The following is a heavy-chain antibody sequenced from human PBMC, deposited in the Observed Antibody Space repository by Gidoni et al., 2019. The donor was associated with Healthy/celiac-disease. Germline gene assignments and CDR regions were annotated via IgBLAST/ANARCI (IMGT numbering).Heavy chain of an antibody. CDR2: IYSGGST. CDR1: GFTVSSNY. V-gene: IGHV3-53*04. Sequence: VQLVESGGGLVQPGGSLRLSCAASGFTVSSNYMCWDRQAAGKGLEWVSVIYSGGSTYYADSVKGRFTISRHNSKNTLYLQMNSLRAEDTAVYYCARVMGATRGLDYWGQGTLFTVSS. J-gene: IGHJ4*02. CDR3: ARVMGATRGLDY. D-gene: IGHD1-26*01.